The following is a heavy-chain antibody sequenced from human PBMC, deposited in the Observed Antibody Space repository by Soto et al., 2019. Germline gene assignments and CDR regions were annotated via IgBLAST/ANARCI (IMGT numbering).Heavy chain of an antibody. J-gene: IGHJ4*02. CDR1: GNTFASHG. CDR2: ISGFNGQT. D-gene: IGHD3-10*01. Sequence: EVSCKASGNTFASHGFSWVRQAPGQGLEWMGWISGFNGQTNYALKFQGRVTLTTDTSTSTAYMELRSLRSDDTAVYFCARVDPRGVAVVRDYWGQGTRVTVSS. CDR3: ARVDPRGVAVVRDY. V-gene: IGHV1-18*01.